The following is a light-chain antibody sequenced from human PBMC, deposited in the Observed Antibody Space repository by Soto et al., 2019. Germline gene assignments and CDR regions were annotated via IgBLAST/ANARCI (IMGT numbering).Light chain of an antibody. CDR2: QAS. Sequence: DIQMTQSPSTLSASVGDRVSITCRASQSISRQLAWYQQKPGKAPNLLIYQASKLETGGPSRFTGSGSGTEFTLTISSLQPDDLATYSCLQYQSYWTFGQGTKVEVK. J-gene: IGKJ1*01. CDR3: LQYQSYWT. V-gene: IGKV1-5*03. CDR1: QSISRQ.